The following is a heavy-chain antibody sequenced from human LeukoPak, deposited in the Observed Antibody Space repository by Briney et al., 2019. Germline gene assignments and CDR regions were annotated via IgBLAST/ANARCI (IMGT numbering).Heavy chain of an antibody. D-gene: IGHD5-12*01. CDR1: GFTFSSKW. J-gene: IGHJ4*02. V-gene: IGHV3-7*01. CDR3: ARGGYSGYELGLVDY. Sequence: PGGSLRLSCAASGFTFSSKWMSWVRQAPGKGLEWVANINHDGSEKYCVDSVKGRFTISRDNAKNSLYLQMNSLRAEDTAVYYCARGGYSGYELGLVDYWGQGTLVTVSS. CDR2: INHDGSEK.